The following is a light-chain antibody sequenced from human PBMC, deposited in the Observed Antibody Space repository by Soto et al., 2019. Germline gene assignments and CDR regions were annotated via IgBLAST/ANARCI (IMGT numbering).Light chain of an antibody. V-gene: IGKV1-5*01. CDR2: DAS. CDR1: QSISRW. Sequence: DIQMTQSPSTLSASVGDRVIITCRASQSISRWLAGYQQKPGQAPKVLIYDASTLDSGAPPRFSGSGSGTEFTLTISSLQPDDLATSFGQEYHTSDWTFGQGTKVEIK. CDR3: QEYHTSDWT. J-gene: IGKJ1*01.